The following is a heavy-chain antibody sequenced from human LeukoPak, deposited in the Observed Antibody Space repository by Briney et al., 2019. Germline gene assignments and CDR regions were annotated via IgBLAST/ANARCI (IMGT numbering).Heavy chain of an antibody. CDR1: GYTFTSYY. Sequence: ASVKVSCKASGYTFTSYYMHWVRQAHGQGLEWMGIINPSGGSTSYAQKFQGRVTMTRDTSTSKVYMELRSLRSEDTAVYYCARDGNSYGHDYWGQGTLVTVSS. CDR2: INPSGGST. V-gene: IGHV1-46*01. J-gene: IGHJ4*02. CDR3: ARDGNSYGHDY. D-gene: IGHD5-18*01.